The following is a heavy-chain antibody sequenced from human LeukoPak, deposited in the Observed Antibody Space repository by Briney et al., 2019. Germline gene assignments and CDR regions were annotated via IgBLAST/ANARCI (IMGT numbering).Heavy chain of an antibody. D-gene: IGHD4-17*01. CDR1: GFTFSSYS. CDR2: ISSSSSYI. Sequence: PGGSLRLSCAASGFTFSSYSMNWVRKAPGKGLEWVSSISSSSSYIYYADSVKGRFTISRDNAKNSLYLQMNSLRAEDTALYYCAKDRHYDWYFDLWGRGTLVTVSS. CDR3: AKDRHYDWYFDL. V-gene: IGHV3-21*04. J-gene: IGHJ2*01.